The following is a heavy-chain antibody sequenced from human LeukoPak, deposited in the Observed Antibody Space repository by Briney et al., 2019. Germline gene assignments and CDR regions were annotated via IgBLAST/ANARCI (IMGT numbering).Heavy chain of an antibody. D-gene: IGHD6-19*01. J-gene: IGHJ5*02. Sequence: SETLSLTFTVSGGSISSYYWSWIRQPAGKGLEWIGRIYTSGSTNYNPSLKSRVTMSVDTSKNQFSLKLSSVTAADTAVYYCAREGWYSSGWYPRHNWFDPWGQGTLVTVSS. CDR2: IYTSGST. V-gene: IGHV4-4*07. CDR3: AREGWYSSGWYPRHNWFDP. CDR1: GGSISSYY.